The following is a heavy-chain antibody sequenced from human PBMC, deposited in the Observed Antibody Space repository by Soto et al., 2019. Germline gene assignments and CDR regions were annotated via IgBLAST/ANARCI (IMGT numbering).Heavy chain of an antibody. J-gene: IGHJ4*02. V-gene: IGHV3-53*01. CDR1: GFIVSSNY. CDR3: ARNYFDSGGGFDY. CDR2: IYRDGST. Sequence: GGSLRLSCAASGFIVSSNYMSWVRQAPGKGLEWVSVIYRDGSTYYADSVKGRFTISRDNSKNTLYLQMNSLRAEDTAVYYCARNYFDSGGGFDYWGQGTLVTLSS. D-gene: IGHD3-22*01.